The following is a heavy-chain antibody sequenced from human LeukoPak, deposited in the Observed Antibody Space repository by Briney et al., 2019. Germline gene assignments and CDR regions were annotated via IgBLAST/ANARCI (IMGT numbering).Heavy chain of an antibody. D-gene: IGHD3-3*01. CDR2: ISVSRSLI. CDR1: GFTFSSYS. V-gene: IGHV3-48*01. J-gene: IGHJ4*02. Sequence: PGGSLRLSCAASGFTFSSYSMNWVRQAPGKGLEWVSYISVSRSLIYYADSVKGRFTISRDNSKNTLYLQMNSLRAEDTAVYYCAKALGGSGYYDSLDYWGQGTLVTVSS. CDR3: AKALGGSGYYDSLDY.